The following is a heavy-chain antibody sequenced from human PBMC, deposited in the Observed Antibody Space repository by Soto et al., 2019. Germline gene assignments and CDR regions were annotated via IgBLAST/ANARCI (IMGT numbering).Heavy chain of an antibody. Sequence: PGESLKLSCKGSGYSFTSYWIGWVRQMPGKGLEWMGIIYPGDSDTRYSPSFQGQVTISADKSISTAYLQWSSLKASDTAMYYCARYRDTAYYYYGMDVWGQGTTVTVSS. CDR2: IYPGDSDT. D-gene: IGHD5-18*01. J-gene: IGHJ6*02. CDR3: ARYRDTAYYYYGMDV. CDR1: GYSFTSYW. V-gene: IGHV5-51*01.